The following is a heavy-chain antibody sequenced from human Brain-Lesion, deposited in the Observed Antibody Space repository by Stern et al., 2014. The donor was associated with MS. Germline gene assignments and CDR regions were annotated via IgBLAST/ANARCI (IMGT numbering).Heavy chain of an antibody. D-gene: IGHD1-14*01. CDR3: ARDITGSSAYFAY. CDR1: GFTFADYT. Sequence: DVQLVESGGDLVKPGRSLRLSCAAFGFTFADYTMHWVRQAPGKGLEWVAGISWNSGTIGYADPVNGRFTTSRGNAYSTPYLQMNSLRPEDTALYYCARDITGSSAYFAYWGQGTLVTVSS. CDR2: ISWNSGTI. V-gene: IGHV3-9*01. J-gene: IGHJ4*02.